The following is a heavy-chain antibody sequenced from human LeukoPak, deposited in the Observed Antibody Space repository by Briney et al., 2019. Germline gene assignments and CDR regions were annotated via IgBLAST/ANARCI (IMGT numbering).Heavy chain of an antibody. CDR1: GYTFTGYY. CDR3: ARASGLLRYYYYYMDV. CDR2: INPNSGGT. J-gene: IGHJ6*03. Sequence: ASVKVSCKASGYTFTGYYMHWVRQAPGQGLEWMGWINPNSGGTNYAQKFQGRVTMTRDTSISTAYMELSRLRSDDTAVYYCARASGLLRYYYYYMDVWGKGTTVTVSS. V-gene: IGHV1-2*02.